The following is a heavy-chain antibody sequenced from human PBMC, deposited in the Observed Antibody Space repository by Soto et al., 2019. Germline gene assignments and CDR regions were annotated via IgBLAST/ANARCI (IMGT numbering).Heavy chain of an antibody. CDR2: ISSSGSTI. D-gene: IGHD3-16*02. J-gene: IGHJ6*02. Sequence: LRLSCAASGFTFSSYEMNWVRQAPGKGLEWVSYISSSGSTIYYADSVKGRFTISRDNAKNSLYLQMNSLRAEDTAVYYCARDLSSPDYYYYYGMDVWGQGTTVTVSS. CDR1: GFTFSSYE. CDR3: ARDLSSPDYYYYYGMDV. V-gene: IGHV3-48*03.